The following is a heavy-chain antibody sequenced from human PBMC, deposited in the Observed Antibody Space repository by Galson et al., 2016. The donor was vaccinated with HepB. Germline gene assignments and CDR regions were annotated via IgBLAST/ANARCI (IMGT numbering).Heavy chain of an antibody. D-gene: IGHD3-9*01. CDR1: GDSVSSNSAA. V-gene: IGHV6-1*01. J-gene: IGHJ6*02. CDR3: ARERLRYFDWLRNRYYYYGMDV. CDR2: TYYRSKWYN. Sequence: CAISGDSVSSNSAAWNWISQSPSRGLEWLGRTYYRSKWYNDYAVSVESRITINPDTSKNQVSLQLNSVTPEDTAVYYCARERLRYFDWLRNRYYYYGMDVWGQGTTVTVSS.